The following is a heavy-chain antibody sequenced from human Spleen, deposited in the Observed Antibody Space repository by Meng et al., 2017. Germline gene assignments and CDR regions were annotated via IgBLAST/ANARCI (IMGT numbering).Heavy chain of an antibody. J-gene: IGHJ4*02. V-gene: IGHV1-2*06. D-gene: IGHD6-25*01. CDR3: ARDEDISAAGKLFGDY. Sequence: QVQLVQSGAEVKKAGVSVKVSCKPSGYNFPDYYIHWVRRAPGQGLEWMGRINPKSGDTHYAQKFQARVTMTGDTSISTAYMELSGLRSDDTAMYYCARDEDISAAGKLFGDYWGQGTLVTVSS. CDR1: GYNFPDYY. CDR2: INPKSGDT.